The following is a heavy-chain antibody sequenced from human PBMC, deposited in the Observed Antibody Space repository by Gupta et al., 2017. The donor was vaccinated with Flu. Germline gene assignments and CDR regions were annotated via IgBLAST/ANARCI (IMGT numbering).Heavy chain of an antibody. Sequence: AASGFTFSDYAMHWVRQAPGKGLEWVVVVSYDGITKYDAESVMGRFTISRDNSKDTLYLQMNSLRAEDTALYFCARGSYDLNAFDRWGQGTMVFVAS. CDR1: GFTFSDYA. D-gene: IGHD3-22*01. CDR3: ARGSYDLNAFDR. V-gene: IGHV3-30*14. J-gene: IGHJ3*02. CDR2: VSYDGITK.